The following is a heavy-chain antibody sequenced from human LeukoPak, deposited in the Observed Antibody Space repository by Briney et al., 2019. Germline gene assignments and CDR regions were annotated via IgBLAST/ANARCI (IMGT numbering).Heavy chain of an antibody. CDR1: GFTFGDYA. V-gene: IGHV3-49*04. J-gene: IGHJ4*02. D-gene: IGHD3-10*01. Sequence: PGGSLRLSCTTSGFTFGDYAMSWVRQAPGMGLEWVGFIREKASGETKAYAASVEGRFTISTDDSKSIAYLQMTSLKTEDTAVYYCALSRAIRGVIAHWGQGTLVTVSS. CDR2: IREKASGETK. CDR3: ALSRAIRGVIAH.